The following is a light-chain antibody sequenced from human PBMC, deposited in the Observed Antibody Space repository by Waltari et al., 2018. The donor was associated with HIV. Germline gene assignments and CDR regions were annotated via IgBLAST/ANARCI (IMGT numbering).Light chain of an antibody. J-gene: IGKJ2*03. Sequence: DIVLTQSPGTVSLSPGQTATLSCNASQSVPNDYIAWYQHRLGQAPRLLIYGASRRATGIPDRFSGGGSGVDFTLMINRVEPEDFGVYYFQQHGGSPPYSFGRGTKLEIK. V-gene: IGKV3-20*01. CDR2: GAS. CDR3: QQHGGSPPYS. CDR1: QSVPNDY.